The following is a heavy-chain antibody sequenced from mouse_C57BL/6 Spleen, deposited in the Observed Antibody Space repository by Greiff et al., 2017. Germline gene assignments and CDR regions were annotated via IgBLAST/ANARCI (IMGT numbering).Heavy chain of an antibody. V-gene: IGHV1-64*01. CDR1: GYTFTSYW. Sequence: VQLQQPGAELVKPGASVKLSCKASGYTFTSYWMHWVKQRPGQGLEWIGMIHPNSGSTNYNEKFKSKATLTVDKSSSTAYMQLSSLTSEDSAVYYCARGNTTVVATYDYWGQGTTLTDSS. J-gene: IGHJ2*01. D-gene: IGHD1-1*01. CDR2: IHPNSGST. CDR3: ARGNTTVVATYDY.